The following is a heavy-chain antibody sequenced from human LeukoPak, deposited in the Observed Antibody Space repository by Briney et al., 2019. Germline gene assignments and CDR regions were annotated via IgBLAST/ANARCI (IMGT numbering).Heavy chain of an antibody. J-gene: IGHJ5*02. CDR1: GGITSYY. D-gene: IGHD6-19*01. CDR3: ARTHTSRWYWFDP. V-gene: IGHV4-4*07. CDR2: IYTSGST. Sequence: PSETLSLTCTVSGGITSYYWTWIRQPAGKGLEWIGRIYTSGSTDYNPSLKSRVTMSVGMSKNQISLKLTSVTAADTAVYYCARTHTSRWYWFDPWGQGTLVTVSS.